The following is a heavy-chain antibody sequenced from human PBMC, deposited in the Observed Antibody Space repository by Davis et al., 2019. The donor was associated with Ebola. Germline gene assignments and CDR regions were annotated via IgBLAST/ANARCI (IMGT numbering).Heavy chain of an antibody. J-gene: IGHJ4*02. CDR2: ISSSSSYI. V-gene: IGHV3-21*01. CDR1: GFTFSSYS. D-gene: IGHD3-16*01. Sequence: GESLKISCAASGFTFSSYSMNWVRQAPGKGLEWVSSISSSSSYIYYADSVKGRFTISRDNAKNLLYLQMNSLRAEDTAVYYCAREGGPLLFDYWGQGTLVTVSS. CDR3: AREGGPLLFDY.